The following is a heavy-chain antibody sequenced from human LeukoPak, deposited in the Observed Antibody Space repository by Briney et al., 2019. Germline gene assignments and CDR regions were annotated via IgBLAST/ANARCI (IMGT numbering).Heavy chain of an antibody. Sequence: SVKVSCKASGFTFTSSAVQWVRQARGQRLEWIGWIVVGSGNTNYAQKFQERVTITRDTSTSTAYMELSSLRSEDTAVYYCAADRGFLEWSNTQGYYMDVWGKGTTVTVSS. CDR1: GFTFTSSA. CDR2: IVVGSGNT. V-gene: IGHV1-58*01. J-gene: IGHJ6*03. D-gene: IGHD3-3*01. CDR3: AADRGFLEWSNTQGYYMDV.